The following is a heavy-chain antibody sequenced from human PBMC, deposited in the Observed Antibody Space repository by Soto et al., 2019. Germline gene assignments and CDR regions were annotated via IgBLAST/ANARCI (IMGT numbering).Heavy chain of an antibody. CDR2: IYYSGST. J-gene: IGHJ5*02. CDR3: ARQAWWFDP. V-gene: IGHV4-39*01. CDR1: GGSISSSSYY. Sequence: NPSETLSLTCTVSGGSISSSSYYWGWIRQPPGKGLEWIGSIYYSGSTYYNPSLKSRVTISVDTSKNQFSLKLSSVTAADTAVYYCARQAWWFDPWGQGTLVTVSS.